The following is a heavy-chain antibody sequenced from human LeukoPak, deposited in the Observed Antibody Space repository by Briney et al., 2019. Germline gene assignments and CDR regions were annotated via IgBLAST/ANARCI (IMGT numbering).Heavy chain of an antibody. J-gene: IGHJ4*02. CDR2: ISYDGSKK. Sequence: GRSLRLSCAASGFTFSSYAMHWVRQAPGKGLEWVTIISYDGSKKYYADYVKGRFTISRDNSKNTLYLQMNSLRAEDTAVYYCARDAGRKDDYWGQGTLVTVSS. CDR3: ARDAGRKDDY. V-gene: IGHV3-30*14. CDR1: GFTFSSYA.